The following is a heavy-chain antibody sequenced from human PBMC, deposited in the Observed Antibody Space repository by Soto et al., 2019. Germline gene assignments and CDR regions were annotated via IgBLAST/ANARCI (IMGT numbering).Heavy chain of an antibody. CDR3: VRETNDEQLAVYYCMDV. CDR1: GFTFTTYW. D-gene: IGHD6-6*01. J-gene: IGHJ6*03. V-gene: IGHV3-74*01. CDR2: INSDGSST. Sequence: EVQLVESGGGLVQPGGSLRLSCVVSGFTFTTYWMHWVRQAPGKGLVWVSRINSDGSSTTYADSVKGRFTIPRDNAKNTLDLQMNSLRAEDTAVYYCVRETNDEQLAVYYCMDVWGKGTTVTVSS.